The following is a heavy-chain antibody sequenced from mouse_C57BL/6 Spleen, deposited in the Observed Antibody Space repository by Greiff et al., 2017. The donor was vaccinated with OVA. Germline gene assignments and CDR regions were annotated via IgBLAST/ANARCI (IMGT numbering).Heavy chain of an antibody. V-gene: IGHV1-85*01. Sequence: VHLVESGPELVKPGASVKLSCKASGYTFTSYDINWVKQRPGQGLEWIGWIYPRDGSTKYNEKFKGKATLTVDPSSSTAYMELHSLTSEDSAVYFCARKGSYYAMDYWGQGTSVTVSS. D-gene: IGHD1-1*01. J-gene: IGHJ4*01. CDR1: GYTFTSYD. CDR3: ARKGSYYAMDY. CDR2: IYPRDGST.